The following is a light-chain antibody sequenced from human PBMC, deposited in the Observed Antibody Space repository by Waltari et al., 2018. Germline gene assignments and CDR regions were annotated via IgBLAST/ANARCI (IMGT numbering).Light chain of an antibody. CDR2: AVR. CDR3: SSYAGSSKGV. Sequence: HSALTQPAPVSGAPGQSITISCTGTSSDVVSYKRFSWYQQHPGKAPQLMIYAVRKRPSGVSDRFSGSKSGDMASLTISGLQPEDEAEYFCSSYAGSSKGVFGGGTKVTVL. J-gene: IGLJ2*01. CDR1: SSDVVSYKR. V-gene: IGLV2-23*02.